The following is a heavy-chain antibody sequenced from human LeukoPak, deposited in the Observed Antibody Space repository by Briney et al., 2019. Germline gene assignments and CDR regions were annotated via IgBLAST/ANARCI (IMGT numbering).Heavy chain of an antibody. CDR1: GGSFSGYY. CDR2: INHSGST. CDR3: ARGKVGATRVNYYYYGMDV. J-gene: IGHJ6*02. V-gene: IGHV4-34*01. Sequence: SETLSLTCAVYGGSFSGYYWSWIRQPPGRGLEWIGEINHSGSTNYNPSLKSRVTISVDTSKNQFSLKLSSVTAADTAVYYCARGKVGATRVNYYYYGMDVWGQGTTVTLSS. D-gene: IGHD1-26*01.